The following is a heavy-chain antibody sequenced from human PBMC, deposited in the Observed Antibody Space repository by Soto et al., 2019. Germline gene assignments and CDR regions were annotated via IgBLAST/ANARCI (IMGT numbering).Heavy chain of an antibody. CDR1: GDSVSSNSAA. J-gene: IGHJ4*02. CDR3: AREAAMVIFDY. D-gene: IGHD5-18*01. CDR2: TYYRSKLYN. V-gene: IGHV6-1*01. Sequence: SQTLSLTCAISGDSVSSNSAAWNWIRQSLSRGLEWLGRTYYRSKLYNDYAVSVKSRITINPDTSKNQFSLQLNSVTSEDTAVYYCAREAAMVIFDYWGQGTLVTVSS.